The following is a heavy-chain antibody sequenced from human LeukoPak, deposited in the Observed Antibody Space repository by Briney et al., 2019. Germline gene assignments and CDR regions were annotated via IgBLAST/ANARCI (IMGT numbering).Heavy chain of an antibody. Sequence: ASVKVSCKSSGYSFTTYYIHWVRQAPGQGPEWMGIINPDGGSTKYAQKFQGRVTMTRDTSTSTVYMELTSLRSEDTAVYYCARVPPNYDILTGYYGWFDPWGQGALVTVSS. D-gene: IGHD3-9*01. CDR2: INPDGGST. CDR3: ARVPPNYDILTGYYGWFDP. V-gene: IGHV1-46*01. CDR1: GYSFTTYY. J-gene: IGHJ5*02.